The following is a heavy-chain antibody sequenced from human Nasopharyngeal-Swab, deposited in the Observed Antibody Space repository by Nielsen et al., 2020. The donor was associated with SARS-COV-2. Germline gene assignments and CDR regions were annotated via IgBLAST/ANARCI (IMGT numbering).Heavy chain of an antibody. J-gene: IGHJ6*02. Sequence: GGSLRLSCAASGFTFSSYSMNWVRQAPGKGLEWVSYISSSSSTIYYADSVKGRFTISRDNAKNSLYLQMNSLRAEDTAVYYCASDPGPTTVTTIYYGMDVWGQGTTVTVSS. CDR2: ISSSSSTI. CDR3: ASDPGPTTVTTIYYGMDV. V-gene: IGHV3-48*04. D-gene: IGHD4-17*01. CDR1: GFTFSSYS.